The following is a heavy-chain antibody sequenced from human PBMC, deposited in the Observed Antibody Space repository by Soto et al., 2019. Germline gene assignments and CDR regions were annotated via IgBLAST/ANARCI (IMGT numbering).Heavy chain of an antibody. CDR3: ARGDQSASHYYHYMDV. D-gene: IGHD2-2*01. CDR2: INHSGST. J-gene: IGHJ6*03. V-gene: IGHV4-34*01. CDR1: GGSFSGYY. Sequence: QVQLQQWGAGLLKPSETLSLTCAVYGGSFSGYYWSWIRQPPRKGLEWIGEINHSGSTNYNPSLKSRVTISVDTSKNQFSLKLSSVTAADTAVYYCARGDQSASHYYHYMDVWGKGTTVTVSS.